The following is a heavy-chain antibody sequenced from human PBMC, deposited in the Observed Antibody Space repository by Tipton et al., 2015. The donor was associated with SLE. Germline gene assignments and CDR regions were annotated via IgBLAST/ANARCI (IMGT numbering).Heavy chain of an antibody. V-gene: IGHV3-23*01. Sequence: GSLRLSCAASGFTFSSYAMSWVRQAPGKGLEWGSAISGIGGSTYYADSVKGRFTISRDNAKNSLYLQMNSLRAEDTAVYYCAREGKEQWMRGYFDYWGQGTLVTVSS. CDR2: ISGIGGST. CDR3: AREGKEQWMRGYFDY. CDR1: GFTFSSYA. D-gene: IGHD6-19*01. J-gene: IGHJ4*02.